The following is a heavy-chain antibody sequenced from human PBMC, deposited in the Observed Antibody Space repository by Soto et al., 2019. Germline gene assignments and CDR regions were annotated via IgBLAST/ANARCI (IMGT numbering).Heavy chain of an antibody. CDR1: GGTFSSYA. CDR2: IIPIFGTA. V-gene: IGHV1-69*01. D-gene: IGHD2-2*01. J-gene: IGHJ4*02. Sequence: QVQLVQSGAEVKKSGSSVKVSCKASGGTFSSYAISWVRQAPGQGLEWMGGIIPIFGTANYAQKFQGRVTITADESTSTAYMELSSLRSEDTAVYYCAILQGKDIVVVPSTPVDYWGQGTLVTVSS. CDR3: AILQGKDIVVVPSTPVDY.